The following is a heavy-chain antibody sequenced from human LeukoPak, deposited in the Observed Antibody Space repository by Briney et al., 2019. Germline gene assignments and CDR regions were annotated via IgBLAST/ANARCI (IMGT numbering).Heavy chain of an antibody. D-gene: IGHD3-22*01. CDR1: GGSISSYY. Sequence: PSETLSLTCTVSGGSISSYYWGWIRQPPGKGLEWIGYIYYSGSTNYNPSLKSRVTISVDTSKNQFSLKLSSVTAADTAVYYCAGDSSGYSVPSYWGQGTLVTVSS. CDR3: AGDSSGYSVPSY. J-gene: IGHJ4*02. CDR2: IYYSGST. V-gene: IGHV4-59*01.